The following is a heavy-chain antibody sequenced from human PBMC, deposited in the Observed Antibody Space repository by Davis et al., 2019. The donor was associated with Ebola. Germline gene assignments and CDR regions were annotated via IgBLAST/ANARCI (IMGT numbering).Heavy chain of an antibody. CDR1: GFTFSSYG. CDR3: ARDGSYSSGWGDGCFDL. J-gene: IGHJ2*01. D-gene: IGHD6-19*01. Sequence: GESLKISCASSGFTFSSYGMHWVRQAPGKGLAWVAVIWYDGSNKYYADSMKGRFTISSNNSKNTLYLQMNSLRAEDTAVYYCARDGSYSSGWGDGCFDLWGRGTLVTVSS. CDR2: IWYDGSNK. V-gene: IGHV3-33*01.